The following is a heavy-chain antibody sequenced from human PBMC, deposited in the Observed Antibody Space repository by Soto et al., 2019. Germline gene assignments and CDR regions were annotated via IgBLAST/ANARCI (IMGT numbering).Heavy chain of an antibody. CDR3: AAPPRY. Sequence: PSETLSLTCTVSGGSISSYYWNWIRQPPGKGLEWTGYIYNSGNTNYNPSLRSRVTISVDTSKNQFSLKLTSVTAADTAVYYCAAPPRYWGQGTLVTVSS. V-gene: IGHV4-59*01. D-gene: IGHD6-6*01. CDR2: IYNSGNT. CDR1: GGSISSYY. J-gene: IGHJ4*02.